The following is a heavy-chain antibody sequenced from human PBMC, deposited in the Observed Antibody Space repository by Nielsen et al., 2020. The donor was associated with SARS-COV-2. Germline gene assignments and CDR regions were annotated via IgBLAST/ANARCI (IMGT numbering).Heavy chain of an antibody. CDR1: GFTFSSYW. J-gene: IGHJ2*01. D-gene: IGHD4-17*01. Sequence: GESLKISCAASGFTFSSYWMSWVRQAPGKGLEWVANIKQDGSEKYYVDSVKGRFTISRDNAKNSLYLQMNSLRAEDTAVYYCARGGQGDYGDYWPPGWYFDLWGRGTLVTVSS. V-gene: IGHV3-7*01. CDR3: ARGGQGDYGDYWPPGWYFDL. CDR2: IKQDGSEK.